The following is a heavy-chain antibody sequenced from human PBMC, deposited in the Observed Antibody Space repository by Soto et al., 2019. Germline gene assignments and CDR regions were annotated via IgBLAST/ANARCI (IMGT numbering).Heavy chain of an antibody. D-gene: IGHD2-2*01. Sequence: HPGGSLRLSCSASGFTFSSYAMHWVRQAPGKGLEYVSAISSNGGSTYYADSVKGRFTISRDNSKNTLYLQMSSLRAEDTTVYYCVKGSGFCSSTSCYPHGMDVWGQGTTVTVSS. CDR2: ISSNGGST. V-gene: IGHV3-64D*06. CDR3: VKGSGFCSSTSCYPHGMDV. CDR1: GFTFSSYA. J-gene: IGHJ6*02.